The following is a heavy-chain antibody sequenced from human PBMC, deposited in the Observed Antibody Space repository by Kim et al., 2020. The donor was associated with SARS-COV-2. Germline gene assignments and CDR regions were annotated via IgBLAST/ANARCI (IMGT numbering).Heavy chain of an antibody. J-gene: IGHJ4*03. CDR1: GGSISSYI. CDR3: SRGFLHAYGNSGYFDY. D-gene: IGHD3-22*01. V-gene: IGHV4-59*01. Sequence: SETLSLTCTVSGGSISSYIWSWIRQPPGKRLEWIGYTHSSGSTKYNPSLESRVTMSLDTSGTQFSLILTSVTAADTALYYCSRGFLHAYGNSGYFDYW. CDR2: THSSGST.